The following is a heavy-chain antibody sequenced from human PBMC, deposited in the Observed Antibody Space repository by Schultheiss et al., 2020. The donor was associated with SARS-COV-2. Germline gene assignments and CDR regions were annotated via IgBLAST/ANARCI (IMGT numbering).Heavy chain of an antibody. Sequence: GGSLRLSCAASGFTFDDYAMHWVRQAPGKGLEWVSSIREGSSNAYYTDSLQGRSTISRDDAENSLYLQMNSLRAEDTAVYYCARELGIWSSFDYWGQGTLVTVSS. V-gene: IGHV3-21*01. CDR1: GFTFDDYA. J-gene: IGHJ4*02. D-gene: IGHD7-27*01. CDR2: IREGSSNA. CDR3: ARELGIWSSFDY.